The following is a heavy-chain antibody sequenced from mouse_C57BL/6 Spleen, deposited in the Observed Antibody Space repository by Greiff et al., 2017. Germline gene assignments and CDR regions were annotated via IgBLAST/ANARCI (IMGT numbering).Heavy chain of an antibody. CDR3: AREELNWDGGFAY. Sequence: EVKLVESGPGLVKPSQSLSPTCSVTCYSITSGFYWNWVRQFPGNKLEWMGYISYDGSNNYNPSPKNRISITRDTSKNQFFLKLNSVTTEDTATYYCAREELNWDGGFAYWGQGTLVTVSA. J-gene: IGHJ3*01. CDR1: CYSITSGFY. CDR2: ISYDGSN. D-gene: IGHD4-1*01. V-gene: IGHV3-6*01.